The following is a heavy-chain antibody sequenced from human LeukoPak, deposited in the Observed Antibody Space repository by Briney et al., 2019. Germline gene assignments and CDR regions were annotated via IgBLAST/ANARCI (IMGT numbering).Heavy chain of an antibody. CDR1: GFTFSSYS. CDR2: ISSRTTYI. Sequence: GGSLRLSCAASGFTFSSYSMNWVRQAPGKGLEWVASISSRTTYIYYADSVKGRFTISRVNAKNSLYLQMNSLRAEDTAVYYCARDGYYYDSSAYYYLDYWGQGTLVTVSS. D-gene: IGHD3-22*01. V-gene: IGHV3-21*01. CDR3: ARDGYYYDSSAYYYLDY. J-gene: IGHJ4*02.